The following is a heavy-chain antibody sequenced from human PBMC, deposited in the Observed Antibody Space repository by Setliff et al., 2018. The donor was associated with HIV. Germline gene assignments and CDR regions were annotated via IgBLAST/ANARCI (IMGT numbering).Heavy chain of an antibody. V-gene: IGHV1-69*13. CDR3: ARDQTGVAAAAFGGGSAWSDEGFDI. CDR2: IIPIFNTG. J-gene: IGHJ3*02. D-gene: IGHD6-13*01. CDR1: GGTFINSA. Sequence: GASVKVSCKASGGTFINSAFTWVRQAPGQGLEWMGSIIPIFNTGNYAQKFQNRVTFTADESTSTAYMELSSLSSEDTAVYYCARDQTGVAAAAFGGGSAWSDEGFDIWGQGTMVTVSS.